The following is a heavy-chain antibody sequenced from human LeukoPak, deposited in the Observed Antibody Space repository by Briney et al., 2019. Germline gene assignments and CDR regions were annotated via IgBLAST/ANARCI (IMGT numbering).Heavy chain of an antibody. J-gene: IGHJ4*02. Sequence: GASVKVSCTAPGYTPHRYDISWVRQAPGQGLEWMGIINPSGGSTSYAQKFQGRVTMTRDTSTSTVYMELSSLRSEDTAVYYCARDGGDGYNSSPKDYWGQGTLVTVSS. CDR1: GYTPHRYD. CDR3: ARDGGDGYNSSPKDY. D-gene: IGHD5-24*01. CDR2: INPSGGST. V-gene: IGHV1-46*02.